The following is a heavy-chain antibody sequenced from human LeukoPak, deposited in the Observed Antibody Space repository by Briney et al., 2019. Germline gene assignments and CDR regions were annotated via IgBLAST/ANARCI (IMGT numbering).Heavy chain of an antibody. Sequence: GGSLRLSCAASGFTFSSYGMHWVRQAPGKGLEWVAVISYDGSNKYYADSVKGRFTISRDNSKNTLYLQMNSLRAEDTAVYYCAKVGGLTVVNIAVAGFGEFDYWGQGTLVTVSS. D-gene: IGHD6-19*01. J-gene: IGHJ4*02. CDR1: GFTFSSYG. CDR2: ISYDGSNK. CDR3: AKVGGLTVVNIAVAGFGEFDY. V-gene: IGHV3-30*18.